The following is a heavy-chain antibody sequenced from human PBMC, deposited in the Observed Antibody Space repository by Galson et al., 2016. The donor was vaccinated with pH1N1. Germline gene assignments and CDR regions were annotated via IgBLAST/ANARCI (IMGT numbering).Heavy chain of an antibody. CDR2: TYYRSKWYN. CDR1: GYSVSSTNCA. CDR3: ARDRGSTLFHKYGRDV. D-gene: IGHD3-10*01. J-gene: IGHJ6*02. Sequence: CAISGYSVSSTNCAWDWIRQSPSRGLEWLGRTYYRSKWYNDYAVSVQSRITINPDTSKNQLSLHLNSVTPEATAVYCCARDRGSTLFHKYGRDVWGQGTTVIVSS. V-gene: IGHV6-1*01.